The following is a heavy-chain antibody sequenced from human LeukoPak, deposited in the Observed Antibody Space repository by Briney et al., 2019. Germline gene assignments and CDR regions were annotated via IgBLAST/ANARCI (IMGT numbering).Heavy chain of an antibody. CDR1: GFTFSSYA. J-gene: IGHJ4*02. D-gene: IGHD6-6*01. CDR2: ISGSGGNT. CDR3: AKSFYSSSSPFDY. V-gene: IGHV3-23*01. Sequence: GGSLRLSCAASGFTFSSYAMSWVRQAPGQGLVWVSVISGSGGNTYYADSVKGRFTISRDNTKNTLYLQMNSLRAEYTAVYDCAKSFYSSSSPFDYWGQGTLVTVSS.